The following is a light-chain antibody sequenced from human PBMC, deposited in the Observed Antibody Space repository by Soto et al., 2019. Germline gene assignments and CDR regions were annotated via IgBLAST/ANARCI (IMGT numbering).Light chain of an antibody. CDR2: EVS. Sequence: QSALTQPASVSGSPGQSITISCTGTSSDVGRYNYVSWYQQHPGKAPKLTIYEVSNRPIGVSSRFSGSQSGNTASLTISGLQAEDEADYYCSSFTSSSTYVFGTGTKLTVL. J-gene: IGLJ1*01. V-gene: IGLV2-14*01. CDR3: SSFTSSSTYV. CDR1: SSDVGRYNY.